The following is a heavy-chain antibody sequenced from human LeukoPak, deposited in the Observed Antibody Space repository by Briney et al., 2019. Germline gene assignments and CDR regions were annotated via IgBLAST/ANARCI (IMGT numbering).Heavy chain of an antibody. CDR2: ISCSGST. D-gene: IGHD5-24*01. V-gene: IGHV4-59*01. J-gene: IGHJ4*02. CDR1: GGSINNYY. Sequence: PSETLSLTCTVSGGSINNYYWSWIRQPPGKGLEWIGYISCSGSTDYNPSLKNRVTMSVDTSKNQFSLKLKSVTPADTAIYYCTRDRRDGYNYVDVWGQGTLVTVSS. CDR3: TRDRRDGYNYVDV.